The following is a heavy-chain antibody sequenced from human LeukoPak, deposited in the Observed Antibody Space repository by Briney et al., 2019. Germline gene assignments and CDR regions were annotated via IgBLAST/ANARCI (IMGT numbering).Heavy chain of an antibody. CDR1: GGSISGYY. Sequence: PSETLSLTCTVSGGSISGYYWSWIRQPPGKGLEWIGEINHSGSTNYNPSLKSRVTILVDTSKNQFSLKLSSVTAADTAVYYCARGHSPVTTKVSYFQHWGQGTLVTVSS. J-gene: IGHJ1*01. V-gene: IGHV4-34*01. CDR2: INHSGST. D-gene: IGHD4-17*01. CDR3: ARGHSPVTTKVSYFQH.